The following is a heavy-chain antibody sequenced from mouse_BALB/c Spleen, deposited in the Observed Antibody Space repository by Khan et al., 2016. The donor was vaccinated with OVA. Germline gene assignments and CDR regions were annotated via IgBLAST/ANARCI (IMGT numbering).Heavy chain of an antibody. J-gene: IGHJ3*01. CDR2: INSGGYYT. CDR3: ECDLTGSFAY. V-gene: IGHV5-6*01. Sequence: EVELVESGGDLMKPGGSLKLSCAASGFTFSTYGMSWVRQTPDKRLEWVATINSGGYYTYYLDSVQGRFTISRNNAKNTLYLQMNSLKSEDTAMYYCECDLTGSFAYWGQGTLVTVSA. CDR1: GFTFSTYG. D-gene: IGHD4-1*01.